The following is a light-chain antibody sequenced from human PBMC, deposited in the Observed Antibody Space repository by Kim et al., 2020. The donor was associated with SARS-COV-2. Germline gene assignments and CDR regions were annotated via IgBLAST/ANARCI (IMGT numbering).Light chain of an antibody. Sequence: EIVLTQSPGTLSLSPRERATLSCRASQSVRGSYLAWFQQKPGQAPRLLIYGVSSRATGTPDRFSGSGSGTNVTLTISRLEPDDFAVYYCQQYARAPDTFGQGTRLEIK. CDR1: QSVRGSY. CDR2: GVS. J-gene: IGKJ5*01. V-gene: IGKV3-20*01. CDR3: QQYARAPDT.